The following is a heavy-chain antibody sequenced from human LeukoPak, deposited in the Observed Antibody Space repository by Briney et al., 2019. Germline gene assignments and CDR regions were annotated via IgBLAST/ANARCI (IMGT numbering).Heavy chain of an antibody. CDR3: ANSKDQYSYGPEDY. Sequence: GGSLRLSCAASGFTFSIYGVRGVRQAPGKGLEGVSSISGSGGSTYYADSVKGRFSISRDNSKNTLYLQMNSLRAEDTAVYYCANSKDQYSYGPEDYWGQGTLVTVSS. D-gene: IGHD5-18*01. CDR2: ISGSGGST. J-gene: IGHJ4*02. CDR1: GFTFSIYG. V-gene: IGHV3-23*01.